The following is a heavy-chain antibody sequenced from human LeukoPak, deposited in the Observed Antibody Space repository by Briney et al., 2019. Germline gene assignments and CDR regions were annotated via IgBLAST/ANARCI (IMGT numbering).Heavy chain of an antibody. Sequence: GGSLRLSCAASGFSFNDAWMSCVRQAPGKGLEWVGRIKRKTDGGTTDYAAPVKGRFSISRDDSKTSLYLQMNNLQTEDTAVYYCTTDTRRVVVPKWGQGTLVTVSS. J-gene: IGHJ4*02. V-gene: IGHV3-15*01. D-gene: IGHD2-15*01. CDR1: GFSFNDAW. CDR2: IKRKTDGGTT. CDR3: TTDTRRVVVPK.